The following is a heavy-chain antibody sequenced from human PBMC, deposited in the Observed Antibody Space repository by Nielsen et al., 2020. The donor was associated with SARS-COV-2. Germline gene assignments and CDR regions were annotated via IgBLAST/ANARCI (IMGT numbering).Heavy chain of an antibody. CDR1: GFTFSSYA. CDR2: ISYDGSNK. Sequence: GGSLRLSCAASGFTFSSYAMHWVRQAPGKGLEWVAVISYDGSNKYYADSVKGRFTISRDNSKNTLYLQMNSLRAEDTAVYYCASNPSITMVRGYMDVWGQGTTVTVFS. D-gene: IGHD3-10*01. V-gene: IGHV3-30-3*01. J-gene: IGHJ6*03. CDR3: ASNPSITMVRGYMDV.